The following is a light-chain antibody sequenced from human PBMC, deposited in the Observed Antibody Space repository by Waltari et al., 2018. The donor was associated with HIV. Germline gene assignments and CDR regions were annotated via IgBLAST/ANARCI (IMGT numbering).Light chain of an antibody. CDR3: QHFDTSLPKYT. CDR2: GAS. CDR1: QSVSSNY. V-gene: IGKV3-20*01. J-gene: IGKJ2*01. Sequence: EFVLTQSPGTLSLSPGETATLSCTASQSVSSNYLAWYQQRPGQAPRLLIYGASSRAAGIPDRFTGSGSGTDFTLTISRLEPEDFAVYYCQHFDTSLPKYTFGQGTKLEIK.